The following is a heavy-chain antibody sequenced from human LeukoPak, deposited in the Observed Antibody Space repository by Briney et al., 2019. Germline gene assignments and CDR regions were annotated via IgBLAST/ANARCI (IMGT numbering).Heavy chain of an antibody. CDR3: ARDRGHYYDSSGLRCAFDI. CDR2: ISSSGSTT. D-gene: IGHD3-22*01. CDR1: GFTFSDYY. Sequence: PWGSLRLSCAASGFTFSDYYMSWIRQAPGKGLEWVSYISSSGSTTYYAGSVKGRFTISRDNAKNSVYLQMNSLRAEDTAVYYCARDRGHYYDSSGLRCAFDIWGQGTMVTVSS. V-gene: IGHV3-11*04. J-gene: IGHJ3*02.